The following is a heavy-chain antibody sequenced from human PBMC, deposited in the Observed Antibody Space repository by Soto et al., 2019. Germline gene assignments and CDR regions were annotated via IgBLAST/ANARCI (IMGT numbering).Heavy chain of an antibody. CDR3: VHKGGGDRILDY. J-gene: IGHJ4*02. CDR2: IYWDDYK. CDR1: GFSLSTSGVG. D-gene: IGHD3-16*01. V-gene: IGHV2-5*02. Sequence: QITLKESGPALVKPTQTLTLTCTFSGFSLSTSGVGVGWIRQPPGEALEWLALIYWDDYKHFSPSLESRLTITKDTSKNQLVLTMTNMDPVDTATYYCVHKGGGDRILDYWGQGTLVTVSS.